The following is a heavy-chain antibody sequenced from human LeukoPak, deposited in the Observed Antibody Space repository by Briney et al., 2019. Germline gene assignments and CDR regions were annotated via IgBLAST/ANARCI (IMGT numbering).Heavy chain of an antibody. CDR3: ARGGDYDSPFGEYFQH. CDR1: GGTFSSYA. J-gene: IGHJ1*01. CDR2: IIPIFGTA. V-gene: IGHV1-69*06. Sequence: SVKVSCKASGGTFSSYAISWVRQAPGPGLEWMGRIIPIFGTANYAQKFQGRVTITADKSTSTAYMELSSLRSEDTAVYYCARGGDYDSPFGEYFQHWGQGTLVTVSS. D-gene: IGHD3-22*01.